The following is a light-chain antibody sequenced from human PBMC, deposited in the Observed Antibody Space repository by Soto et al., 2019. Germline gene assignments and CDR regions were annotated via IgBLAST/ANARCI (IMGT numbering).Light chain of an antibody. CDR1: QSISTY. Sequence: DIQMTQSPSSLSASVGDIVTITCRASQSISTYLNWYQQKPGKAPKLLIYAASTLQSGVPSRFSGSGSGTDFTLTISSLQPEDFATYYCQQSYRPLTFGGGTTVQI. CDR3: QQSYRPLT. V-gene: IGKV1-39*01. CDR2: AAS. J-gene: IGKJ4*02.